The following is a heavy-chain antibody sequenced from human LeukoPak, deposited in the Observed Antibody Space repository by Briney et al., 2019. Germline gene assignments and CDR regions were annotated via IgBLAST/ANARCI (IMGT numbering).Heavy chain of an antibody. CDR3: ERDLIEDLTIFRVVPTISY. CDR1: GGSISSYY. J-gene: IGHJ4*02. V-gene: IGHV4-4*07. Sequence: SETLSLTCTVSGGSISSYYWSWIRQPAGKGLEWIGRIYTSRSTNYNPSLKSRVTMSVDTSKNQFSLKLSSVTAADTAVYYCERDLIEDLTIFRVVPTISYWGQGTLVTVSS. CDR2: IYTSRST. D-gene: IGHD3-3*01.